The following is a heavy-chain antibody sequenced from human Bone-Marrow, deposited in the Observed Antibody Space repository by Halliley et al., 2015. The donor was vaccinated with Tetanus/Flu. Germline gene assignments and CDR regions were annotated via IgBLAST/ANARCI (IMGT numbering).Heavy chain of an antibody. CDR2: IEKDSSGP. J-gene: IGHJ4*02. CDR3: AKDVGFWSGSFDH. V-gene: IGHV3-23*03. Sequence: WVSTIEKDSSGPYYLDSVKGRFTISRDNSRNTLYLHMNSLRAGDTAVYYWAKDVGFWSGSFDHWGQGTLVTVSS. D-gene: IGHD3-3*01.